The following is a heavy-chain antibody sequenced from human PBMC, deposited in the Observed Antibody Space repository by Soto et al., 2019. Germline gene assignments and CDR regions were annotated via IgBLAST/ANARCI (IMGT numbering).Heavy chain of an antibody. CDR1: GGTFSSYA. Sequence: QVQLVQSGAEVKKPGSSVKVSCKASGGTFSSYAISWVRQAPGQGLEWMGGIIPIFGTANYAQKFQGRVTITADESTSTAYMELSSLRSEDTALYYCARVGGGYIPGTAPPSYYFDYWGQGTLVTVSS. CDR3: ARVGGGYIPGTAPPSYYFDY. J-gene: IGHJ4*02. D-gene: IGHD3-22*01. V-gene: IGHV1-69*01. CDR2: IIPIFGTA.